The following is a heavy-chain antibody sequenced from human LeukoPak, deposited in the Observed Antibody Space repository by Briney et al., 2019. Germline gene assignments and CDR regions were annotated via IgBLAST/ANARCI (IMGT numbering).Heavy chain of an antibody. D-gene: IGHD1-26*01. CDR1: GGTFSSYA. CDR3: ARGMSRYSGSLMINL. Sequence: VASVKVSCKASGGTFSSYAISWVRQAPGQGLEWMGGIIPIFGTANYARKFQGRVTITTDESTSTAYMELSSLRSEDTAVYYCARGMSRYSGSLMINLWGQGTLVTVSS. V-gene: IGHV1-69*05. J-gene: IGHJ5*02. CDR2: IIPIFGTA.